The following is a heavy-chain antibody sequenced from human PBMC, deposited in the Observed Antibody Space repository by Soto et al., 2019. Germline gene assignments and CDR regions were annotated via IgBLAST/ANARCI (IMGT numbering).Heavy chain of an antibody. CDR3: ARVVGRNGYRLPPYYYYYGMDV. Sequence: EVQLVESGGGLVKPGGSLRLSCAASGFTFSSYSMNWVRQAPGKGLEWVSSISSSSSYIYYADSVKGRFTISRDNATNSLYLQMNSLSAEDTSVYYCARVVGRNGYRLPPYYYYYGMDVWGQGTTVTVSS. J-gene: IGHJ6*02. D-gene: IGHD3-16*02. CDR2: ISSSSSYI. V-gene: IGHV3-21*01. CDR1: GFTFSSYS.